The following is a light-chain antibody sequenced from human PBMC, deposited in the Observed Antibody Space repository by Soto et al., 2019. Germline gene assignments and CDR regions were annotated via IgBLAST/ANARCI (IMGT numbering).Light chain of an antibody. Sequence: QSVLTQPRSVSGSPGQSVTFSCTGTSSDVGAYIYVSWYQQHPGKAPKLIIYDVIKRPSGVPDRFSGSKSGNTASLTISGLQAEDEADYYCSSYTSTSTLVFGTGTKVTVL. V-gene: IGLV2-11*01. CDR3: SSYTSTSTLV. CDR2: DVI. J-gene: IGLJ1*01. CDR1: SSDVGAYIY.